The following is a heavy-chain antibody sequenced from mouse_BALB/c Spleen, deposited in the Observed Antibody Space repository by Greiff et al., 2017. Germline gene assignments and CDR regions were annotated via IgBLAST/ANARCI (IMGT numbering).Heavy chain of an antibody. CDR3: ASLLSQYYFDY. CDR2: IDPFNGGT. Sequence: EVHLVESGPELMKPGASVKISCKASGYSFTSYYMHWVKQSHGKSLEWIGYIDPFNGGTSYNQKFKGKATLTVDKSSSTAYMHLSSLTSEDSAVYYCASLLSQYYFDYWGQGTTLTVSS. J-gene: IGHJ2*01. V-gene: IGHV1S135*01. CDR1: GYSFTSYY. D-gene: IGHD2-10*01.